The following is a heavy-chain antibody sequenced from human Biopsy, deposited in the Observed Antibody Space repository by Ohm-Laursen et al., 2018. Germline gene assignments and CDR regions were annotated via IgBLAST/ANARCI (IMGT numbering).Heavy chain of an antibody. Sequence: SVKVSCNGSGYAVNDYFLHWLRQAPGQGPEWMGWISPNSGGTNYAQKFQGRVTMTTDTSTSTVYLELRRLISGDTAVYYCARDIMNRIAGLVARSDVFDVWGQGTLVTVSS. V-gene: IGHV1-2*02. CDR3: ARDIMNRIAGLVARSDVFDV. CDR1: GYAVNDYF. CDR2: ISPNSGGT. J-gene: IGHJ3*01. D-gene: IGHD3-16*01.